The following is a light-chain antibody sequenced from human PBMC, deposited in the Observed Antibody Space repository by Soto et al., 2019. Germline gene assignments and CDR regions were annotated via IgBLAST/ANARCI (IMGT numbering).Light chain of an antibody. V-gene: IGKV3-15*01. CDR1: QSVSSN. J-gene: IGKJ4*01. CDR3: QQYIRWPLT. Sequence: EIVMTQSPATLSVSPGWRATLSCRASQSVSSNLAWYQQKPGQAPSLLIYGASTRATGTPARFSGSGSGTEFTLTISSLQSEDLAVYYGQQYIRWPLTFGEGTKVDIK. CDR2: GAS.